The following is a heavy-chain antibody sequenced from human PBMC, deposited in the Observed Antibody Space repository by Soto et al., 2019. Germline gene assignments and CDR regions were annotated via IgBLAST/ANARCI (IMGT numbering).Heavy chain of an antibody. Sequence: QSQTLSLTCAISGDSVSSNSAAWNWIRQSPSRGLEWLGRTYYRSKWYNDYAVSVKSRITINPDTSKNQFSLQLNSVTPEDTAVYYCARDSGVSEDIVVVVADHGYYYYGMDVWGQGTTVTVSS. CDR2: TYYRSKWYN. D-gene: IGHD2-15*01. V-gene: IGHV6-1*01. J-gene: IGHJ6*02. CDR3: ARDSGVSEDIVVVVADHGYYYYGMDV. CDR1: GDSVSSNSAA.